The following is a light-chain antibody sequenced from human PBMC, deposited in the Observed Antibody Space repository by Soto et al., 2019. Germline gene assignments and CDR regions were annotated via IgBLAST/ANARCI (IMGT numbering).Light chain of an antibody. Sequence: EVVMTQSPATLSMSLGERATLSCRASQSVSSSLAWYQQKPGQAPRLLIYGASTRATGIPERFSGSGSETEFTLTITRLQAEDFAIYYSQQYNNWWTFGERTKVEIK. CDR1: QSVSSS. V-gene: IGKV3-15*01. CDR3: QQYNNWWT. CDR2: GAS. J-gene: IGKJ1*01.